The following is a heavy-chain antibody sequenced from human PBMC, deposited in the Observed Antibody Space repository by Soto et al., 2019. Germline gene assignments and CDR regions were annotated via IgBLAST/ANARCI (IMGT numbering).Heavy chain of an antibody. CDR3: FDP. CDR1: GYTFTSYG. CDR2: INAANGDT. D-gene: IGHD6-13*01. J-gene: IGHJ5*02. Sequence: ASVKVSCKASGYTFTSYGIHWVRQAPGQRLEWIGWINAANGDTKYSPKFQGRVTITRDTSASTAYMDYCVRRHVSATGIDWFDPWGQGTLVTVSS. V-gene: IGHV1-3*01.